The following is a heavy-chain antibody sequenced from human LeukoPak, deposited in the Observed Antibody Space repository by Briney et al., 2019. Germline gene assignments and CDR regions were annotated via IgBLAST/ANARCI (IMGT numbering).Heavy chain of an antibody. D-gene: IGHD3-10*01. V-gene: IGHV4-4*07. J-gene: IGHJ4*02. CDR3: ARLTGWFGEPRFDY. CDR1: GGSISSYY. Sequence: SETLSLTCTVSGGSISSYYWSWIRQPAGKGLEWIGRIYTSGSTNYNPSLKSRVTISVDTSKNQFSLKLSSVTAADTAVYYCARLTGWFGEPRFDYWGQGTLVTVSS. CDR2: IYTSGST.